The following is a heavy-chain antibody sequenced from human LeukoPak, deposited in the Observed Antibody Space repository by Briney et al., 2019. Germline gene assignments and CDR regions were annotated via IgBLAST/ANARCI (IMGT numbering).Heavy chain of an antibody. Sequence: SETLSLTCTVSGGSISSHYWSWIRQPPGKGVEGIGYIYYRGSTNYNPSLKSRVTISVDTSKNQFSLKLSSVTAADTAVYYCARELGAGFDYWGQGTLVTVSS. CDR3: ARELGAGFDY. J-gene: IGHJ4*02. V-gene: IGHV4-59*11. CDR2: IYYRGST. CDR1: GGSISSHY. D-gene: IGHD6-25*01.